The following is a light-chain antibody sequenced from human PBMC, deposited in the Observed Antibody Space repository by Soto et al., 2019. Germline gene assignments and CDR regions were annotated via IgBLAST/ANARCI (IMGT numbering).Light chain of an antibody. CDR3: QQCYSSPRT. J-gene: IGKJ1*01. V-gene: IGKV1-39*01. Sequence: DIQMTQSPSTLSASVGDRVTITCRASQSISTYLNWYQQKVGRAPTLLIYAASSRQSGVPSRFSGGGSGTDFTLTISSLQPEDFAMYFCQQCYSSPRTFGQGTKVEIK. CDR2: AAS. CDR1: QSISTY.